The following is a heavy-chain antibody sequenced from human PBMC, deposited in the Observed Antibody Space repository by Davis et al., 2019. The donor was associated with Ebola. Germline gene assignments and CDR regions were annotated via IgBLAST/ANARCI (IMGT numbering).Heavy chain of an antibody. V-gene: IGHV1-46*01. CDR3: ARGYYDSSGYYVLGGK. CDR2: INPSGGST. Sequence: AASVKVSCKASGYTFTSYYMHWVRQAPGQGLEWMGIINPSGGSTSYAQKFQGRVTITADKSTSTAYMELSSLRSEDTAVYYCARGYYDSSGYYVLGGKWGQGTLVTVSS. J-gene: IGHJ4*02. CDR1: GYTFTSYY. D-gene: IGHD3-22*01.